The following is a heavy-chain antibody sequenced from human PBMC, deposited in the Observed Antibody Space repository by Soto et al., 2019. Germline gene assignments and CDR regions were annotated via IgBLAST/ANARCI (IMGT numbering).Heavy chain of an antibody. J-gene: IGHJ4*02. V-gene: IGHV3-48*02. CDR3: ARELERVFDY. D-gene: IGHD1-1*01. Sequence: GGSLRLSCAASGYSFSNYSMNWVRQAPGKGLEWVAYISSSSRPIHYADSVKGRFTVSRDNAKNSLYLQMDSLRDEDKAVYYCARELERVFDYWGQGTLVTVSS. CDR1: GYSFSNYS. CDR2: ISSSSRPI.